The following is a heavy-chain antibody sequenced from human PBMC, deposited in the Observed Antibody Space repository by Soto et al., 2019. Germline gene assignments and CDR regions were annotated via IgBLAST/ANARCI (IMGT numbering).Heavy chain of an antibody. CDR1: GYTFTSYG. CDR2: ITTDKGKT. J-gene: IGHJ4*02. Sequence: QVQLVQSGPEVKKPGASVKVSCKTSGYTFTSYGISWVRQAPGQGLEWMGWITTDKGKTTYAQKFQGRVTMTTDTPTSTAYMEMRSLRSDDTAVYYCASRSPAFDYWGQGPLVTVSS. V-gene: IGHV1-18*01. CDR3: ASRSPAFDY.